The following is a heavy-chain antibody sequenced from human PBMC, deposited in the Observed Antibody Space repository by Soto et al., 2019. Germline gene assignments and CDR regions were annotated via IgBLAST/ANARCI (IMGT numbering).Heavy chain of an antibody. Sequence: QVQLVESGGGVVQPGRSLRLSCAASGFTFSYYAMHWVRQAPGKGLEWVAVISYDGSDKYYADSVKGRFTISRDNSKNTLNRQMSSLRADDTGVYYCAKALGELSPESFDYWGQGTLITVSS. CDR3: AKALGELSPESFDY. V-gene: IGHV3-30*18. CDR2: ISYDGSDK. CDR1: GFTFSYYA. J-gene: IGHJ4*02. D-gene: IGHD3-16*02.